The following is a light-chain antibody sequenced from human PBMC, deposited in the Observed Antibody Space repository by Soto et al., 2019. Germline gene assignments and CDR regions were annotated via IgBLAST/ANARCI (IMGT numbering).Light chain of an antibody. Sequence: QSALTQPRSVSGSPGQSVTISCTGSSSDVGAYNYVSWYQHNPGKAPKLLIYDVNKRPSGVPDRFSGSKFGNTASLTISGLQADDEANFYCCSYAGSYDYVFGTGTQLTVL. CDR3: CSYAGSYDYV. CDR2: DVN. V-gene: IGLV2-11*01. J-gene: IGLJ1*01. CDR1: SSDVGAYNY.